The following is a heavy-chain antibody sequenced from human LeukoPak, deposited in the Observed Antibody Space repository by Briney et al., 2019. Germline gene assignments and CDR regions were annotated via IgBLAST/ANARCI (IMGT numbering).Heavy chain of an antibody. CDR1: GGSTTSSY. CDR2: IYTRGST. CDR3: ARGGVATGPYFYYYMDV. V-gene: IGHV4-4*07. J-gene: IGHJ6*03. Sequence: SEDLSQTCTASGGSTTSSYWSWIWQPAGQRQEWIRRIYTRGSTNYNPSLKSRVTISVDTSKNQFSLKLSSVTAADTAVYYCARGGVATGPYFYYYMDVWGKGTTVTISS. D-gene: IGHD5-12*01.